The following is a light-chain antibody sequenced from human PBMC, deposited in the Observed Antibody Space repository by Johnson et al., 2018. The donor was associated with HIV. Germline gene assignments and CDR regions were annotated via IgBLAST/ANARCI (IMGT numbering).Light chain of an antibody. V-gene: IGLV1-51*01. CDR2: DNN. J-gene: IGLJ1*01. CDR3: GTWDSSLNTGYG. CDR1: SSNIGNNY. Sequence: QSVLTQPPSVSAAPGQKVTISCYGSSSNIGNNYVSWYQQVPGTAPKLLIYDNNRRPSGIPDRFSGSKSGTSATLGITGLQTGDEADYYCGTWDSSLNTGYGFGTGTKVTVL.